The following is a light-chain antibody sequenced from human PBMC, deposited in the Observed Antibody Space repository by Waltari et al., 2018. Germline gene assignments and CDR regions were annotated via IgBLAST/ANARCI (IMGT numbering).Light chain of an antibody. Sequence: DIVMTQTPLSLPVTLGEPASISCRSSQSLLDSEDGNTYLEWYLQKPGQSPQLLIYEVSSLSPEVPDRFSGSGSETDFTLKISRVEAEDVEVYYCMQALEFPYSFGQGTKVEIK. CDR3: MQALEFPYS. CDR1: QSLLDSEDGNTY. CDR2: EVS. V-gene: IGKV2-40*01. J-gene: IGKJ2*03.